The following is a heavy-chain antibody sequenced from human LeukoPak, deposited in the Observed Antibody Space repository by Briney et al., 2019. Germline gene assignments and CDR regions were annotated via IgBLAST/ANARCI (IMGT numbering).Heavy chain of an antibody. J-gene: IGHJ5*02. CDR2: INDSGST. Sequence: PSETLSFTCAVYGGSFSGYYWTWIRQPPGKGLEWIGEINDSGSTNYNPSLKSRVTISVDTSPRQFSLKLRTVTAADTAVYYCAGSADYYEIEDPWGQGTLVTVSS. CDR1: GGSFSGYY. CDR3: AGSADYYEIEDP. V-gene: IGHV4-34*01. D-gene: IGHD3-22*01.